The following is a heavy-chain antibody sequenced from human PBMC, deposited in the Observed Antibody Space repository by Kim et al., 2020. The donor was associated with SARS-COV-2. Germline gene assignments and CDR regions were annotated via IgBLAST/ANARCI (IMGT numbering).Heavy chain of an antibody. CDR2: ISVSGGST. J-gene: IGHJ5*02. Sequence: GGSLRLSCAASGFTFSSYAMSWVRQAPGKGLEWVSAISVSGGSTYYADSVKGRFTISRDNSKNTLYLQMNSLRAEDTAVYYCAKGISVAGYNWFDPWGQGTLVTVSS. CDR3: AKGISVAGYNWFDP. CDR1: GFTFSSYA. D-gene: IGHD6-19*01. V-gene: IGHV3-23*01.